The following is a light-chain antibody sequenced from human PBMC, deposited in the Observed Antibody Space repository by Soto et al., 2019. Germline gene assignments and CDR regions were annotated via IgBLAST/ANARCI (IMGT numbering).Light chain of an antibody. V-gene: IGKV3-20*01. J-gene: IGKJ1*01. CDR2: GAS. Sequence: EIVLTQSPGTLSLSPGERATLSCRASQSVSSTYLARYQQKPGQAPRLLIYGASNRATGIPDRFSGSGSGTDFTLTISRLEPEDFAVYYCQQYGGSRWTFGQGTKVDIK. CDR3: QQYGGSRWT. CDR1: QSVSSTY.